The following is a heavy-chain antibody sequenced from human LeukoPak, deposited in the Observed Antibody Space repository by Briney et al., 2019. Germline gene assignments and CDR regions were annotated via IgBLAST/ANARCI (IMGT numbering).Heavy chain of an antibody. CDR1: GYTFTSYA. D-gene: IGHD6-19*01. Sequence: GASVKVSCEASGYTFTSYAMNWVRQAPGQGLEWMGWINTNTGNPTYAQGFTGRFVFSLDTSVSTAYLQISSLKAEDTAVYYCAAPGYSSGWSDFDYWGQGTLVTVSS. CDR2: INTNTGNP. V-gene: IGHV7-4-1*02. CDR3: AAPGYSSGWSDFDY. J-gene: IGHJ4*02.